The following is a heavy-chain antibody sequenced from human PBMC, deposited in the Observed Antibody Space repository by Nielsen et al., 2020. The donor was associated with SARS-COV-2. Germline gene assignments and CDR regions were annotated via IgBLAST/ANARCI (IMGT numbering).Heavy chain of an antibody. CDR1: GFTFSDYY. CDR2: ISSSSGYT. Sequence: GESLKISCAASGFTFSDYYMAWIRQAPGKGLEWISYISSSSGYTNYADSVKGRFTISRDNAKNSLYLQMNSLRAEDTAVYYCARLGAGDYDFVVYWGQGNLVTVSS. D-gene: IGHD3/OR15-3a*01. V-gene: IGHV3-11*03. CDR3: ARLGAGDYDFVVY. J-gene: IGHJ4*02.